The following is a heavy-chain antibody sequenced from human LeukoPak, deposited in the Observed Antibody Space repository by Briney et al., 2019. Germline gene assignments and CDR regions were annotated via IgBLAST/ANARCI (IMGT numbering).Heavy chain of an antibody. Sequence: GGSLRLSCAASGFTFSSYAMSWVRQAPGKGLEWVSAISGSGGSTYYADSVKGRFTISRDNSKNTLYLQMNSLRAEDTAVYYCAGNFIVPLGAFDIWGQGTMVTVSS. J-gene: IGHJ3*02. D-gene: IGHD1-26*01. CDR2: ISGSGGST. V-gene: IGHV3-23*01. CDR1: GFTFSSYA. CDR3: AGNFIVPLGAFDI.